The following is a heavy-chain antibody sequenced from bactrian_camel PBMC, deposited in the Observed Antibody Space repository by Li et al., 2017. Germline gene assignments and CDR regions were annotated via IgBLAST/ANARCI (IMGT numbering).Heavy chain of an antibody. V-gene: IGHV3S55*01. CDR1: GYTYDTYC. CDR3: TKDRSYGTRNWVQST. D-gene: IGHD7*01. Sequence: QLVESGGGSVQGGGSLRLSCAARGYTYDTYCMGWFRRPPGKEREGIAVIDSDGDIVYAESLKDRFTISADKAKNTLYLQMNSLKPEDTAMYYCTKDRSYGTRNWVQSTRGQGTQVTVS. CDR2: IDSDGDI. J-gene: IGHJ3*01.